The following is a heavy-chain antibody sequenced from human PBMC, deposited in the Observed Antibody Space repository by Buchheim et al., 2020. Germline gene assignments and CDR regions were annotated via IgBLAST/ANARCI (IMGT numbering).Heavy chain of an antibody. CDR2: IYWDDDK. J-gene: IGHJ4*02. Sequence: QITLKESGPALVKPTQTLTLTCTFSGFSLSTSGVGVGWIRQPPGRALEWLALIYWDDDKRYSPSLKSRLPINKDPSKNQVVLTLTNMDPVDTATYYCAHTNLYDSGGYWFDYWGQGT. CDR3: AHTNLYDSGGYWFDY. CDR1: GFSLSTSGVG. V-gene: IGHV2-5*02. D-gene: IGHD3-22*01.